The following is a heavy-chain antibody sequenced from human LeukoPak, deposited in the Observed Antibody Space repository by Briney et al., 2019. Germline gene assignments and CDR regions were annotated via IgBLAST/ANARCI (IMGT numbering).Heavy chain of an antibody. CDR1: GFTFSSYA. V-gene: IGHV3-23*01. Sequence: PGASLRLSCAASGFTFSSYAMSWVRQAPGKGLEWVPAISGSGGSTYYADSVKGRFTISRDNSKNTLYLQMNSLRAEDTAVYYCVKDRVWLYYWGQGTLVTVSS. D-gene: IGHD3-10*01. J-gene: IGHJ4*02. CDR2: ISGSGGST. CDR3: VKDRVWLYY.